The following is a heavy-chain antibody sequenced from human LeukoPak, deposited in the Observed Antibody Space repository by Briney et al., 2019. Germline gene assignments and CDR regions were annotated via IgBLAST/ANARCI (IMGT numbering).Heavy chain of an antibody. Sequence: PSETLSLTCTVSGGSISSYYWSWIRQPPGKGLEWIGYIYYSGSTNYNPSLKSRVTISVDTSKNQFSLKLSSVTAADTAVYYCARSQFDAFDIWGQGTMVTVSS. D-gene: IGHD5-24*01. CDR1: GGSISSYY. CDR2: IYYSGST. J-gene: IGHJ3*02. CDR3: ARSQFDAFDI. V-gene: IGHV4-59*01.